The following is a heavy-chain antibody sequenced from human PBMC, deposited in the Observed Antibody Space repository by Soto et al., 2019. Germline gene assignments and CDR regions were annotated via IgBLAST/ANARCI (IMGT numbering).Heavy chain of an antibody. J-gene: IGHJ4*02. CDR3: AKNQERELPRVIDF. CDR1: GLTFSDYA. V-gene: IGHV3-23*01. CDR2: MSGSSSTT. D-gene: IGHD1-7*01. Sequence: GSLRLSCSTSGLTFSDYAMSWVRQAPGGGLEWVSSMSGSSSTTYYADSVRGRFTISRDRSKNTLYLQMSILRAEDTALYYCAKNQERELPRVIDFWGQGTLVTVSS.